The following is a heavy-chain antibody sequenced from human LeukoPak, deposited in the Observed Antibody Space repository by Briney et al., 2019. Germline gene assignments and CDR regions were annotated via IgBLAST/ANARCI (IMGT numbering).Heavy chain of an antibody. Sequence: PSETLSLTCTVSGGSISSGSYYWSWIRQPAGRGLEWIGRIYTTGSTNYNPSLESRVTISVDTSKNQFSLNLSSVTAADTAVYYCARVPRGPGSGVGWVDPWGQGTLVIVSS. CDR3: ARVPRGPGSGVGWVDP. CDR1: GGSISSGSYY. J-gene: IGHJ5*02. V-gene: IGHV4-61*02. D-gene: IGHD3-10*01. CDR2: IYTTGST.